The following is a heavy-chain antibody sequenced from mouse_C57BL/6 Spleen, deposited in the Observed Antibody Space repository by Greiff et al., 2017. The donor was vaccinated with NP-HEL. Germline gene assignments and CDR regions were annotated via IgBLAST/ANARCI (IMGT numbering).Heavy chain of an antibody. J-gene: IGHJ2*01. CDR3: ARMGLVAPTGTNY. D-gene: IGHD4-1*02. CDR1: GYTFTSYW. V-gene: IGHV1-64*01. Sequence: VQLQQPGAELVKPGASVKLSCKASGYTFTSYWMHWVKQRPGQGLEWIGMIHPNSGSTNYNEKFKSKATLTVDKSSSTAYMQLSSLTSEDSAVYYCARMGLVAPTGTNYWGQGTTLTVSS. CDR2: IHPNSGST.